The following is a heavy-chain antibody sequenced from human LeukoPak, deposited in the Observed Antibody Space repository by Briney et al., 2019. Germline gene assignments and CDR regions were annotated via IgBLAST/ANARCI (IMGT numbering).Heavy chain of an antibody. J-gene: IGHJ4*02. V-gene: IGHV3-20*04. Sequence: GGSLRLSCAASGFTFDDYGMSWVRQAPGKGLEWVSGINWNGGSTGYADSVKGRFTISRDNAKNSLYLQMSSLRAEDTALYYCARARSYDILTGSDYWGQGTLVTVSS. D-gene: IGHD3-9*01. CDR2: INWNGGST. CDR1: GFTFDDYG. CDR3: ARARSYDILTGSDY.